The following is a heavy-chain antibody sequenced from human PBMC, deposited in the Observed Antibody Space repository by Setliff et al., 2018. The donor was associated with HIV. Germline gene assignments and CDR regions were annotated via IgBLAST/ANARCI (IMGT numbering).Heavy chain of an antibody. CDR2: TYYRSKWYN. CDR3: ATQGLTVPIPGGYFQH. CDR1: GDSVSSNTAA. V-gene: IGHV6-1*01. J-gene: IGHJ1*01. D-gene: IGHD2-21*02. Sequence: SQTLSLTCAISGDSVSSNTAAWNWVRQSPSRGLEWLGRTYYRSKWYNDYAVSVKGRITINPDTSKNQFSLILTSVTAADTAVYYCATQGLTVPIPGGYFQHWGPGILVTVSS.